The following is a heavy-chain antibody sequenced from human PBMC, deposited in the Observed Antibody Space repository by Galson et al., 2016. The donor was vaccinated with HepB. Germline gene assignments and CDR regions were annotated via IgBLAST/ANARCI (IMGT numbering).Heavy chain of an antibody. CDR3: AGQPPAIRDAFDI. CDR1: GYIFATYT. D-gene: IGHD1-14*01. J-gene: IGHJ3*02. Sequence: SVKVSCKASGYIFATYTLHWVRQAPGQSLEWMGWFDGGSGHIEHSQMFQGRVTITRDTSASTVYMELSSLTSEDTAVYYCAGQPPAIRDAFDIWGQGTMVTVSP. CDR2: FDGGSGHI. V-gene: IGHV1-3*01.